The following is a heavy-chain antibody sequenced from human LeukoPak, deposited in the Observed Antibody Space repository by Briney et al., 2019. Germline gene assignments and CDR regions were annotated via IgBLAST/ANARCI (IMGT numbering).Heavy chain of an antibody. Sequence: ASVKVSCKASGYTFTSYGISWVRQAPGQGLVWMGWISAYNGNTNYAQKLQGRVTMTTDTSTSTAYIELRSLRSDDTAVYYCARDVVVVPAANRYFQHWGQGTLVTVSS. CDR1: GYTFTSYG. J-gene: IGHJ1*01. CDR3: ARDVVVVPAANRYFQH. CDR2: ISAYNGNT. V-gene: IGHV1-18*01. D-gene: IGHD2-2*01.